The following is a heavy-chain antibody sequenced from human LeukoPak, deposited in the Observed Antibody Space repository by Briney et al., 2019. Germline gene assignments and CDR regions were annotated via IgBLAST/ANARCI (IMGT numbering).Heavy chain of an antibody. D-gene: IGHD3-3*01. Sequence: GGSLRLSCAASGFTFRSFAMHWVRQRPGKGLEWVAFIRYDGTQKYYADSVQGRFTISRDNSNNTLYLQMNRLRTEDTALYYCASAPFGVVTRFDYWGQGTLVTVSS. V-gene: IGHV3-30*02. CDR1: GFTFRSFA. J-gene: IGHJ4*02. CDR2: IRYDGTQK. CDR3: ASAPFGVVTRFDY.